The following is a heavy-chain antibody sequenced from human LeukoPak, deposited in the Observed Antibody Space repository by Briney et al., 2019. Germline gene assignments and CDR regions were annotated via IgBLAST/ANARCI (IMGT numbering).Heavy chain of an antibody. Sequence: GGSLRLSCAASGFTFSSYVMHWVRQAPGKGLEWVAIISYDGSNEYYADSVKGRFTISRDNSKNTLYLQMNSLRAADTAVYYCAGWSQHFQHWGQGTLVTVSS. CDR3: AGWSQHFQH. D-gene: IGHD2-15*01. V-gene: IGHV3-30*04. CDR1: GFTFSSYV. CDR2: ISYDGSNE. J-gene: IGHJ1*01.